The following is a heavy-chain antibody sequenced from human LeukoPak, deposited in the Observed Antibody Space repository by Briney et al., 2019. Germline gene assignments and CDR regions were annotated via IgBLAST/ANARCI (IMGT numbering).Heavy chain of an antibody. Sequence: GGSLRLSCAASGFTFSSYAMSWVRQAPGKGLGWVSAISGSGGSTYYADSVKVRFTISSDNSKNTLYLQMNSLRAEDTAVYYCAKKRSGSYPYYYDYWGQGTLVTVSS. CDR2: ISGSGGST. D-gene: IGHD3-10*01. V-gene: IGHV3-23*01. J-gene: IGHJ4*02. CDR3: AKKRSGSYPYYYDY. CDR1: GFTFSSYA.